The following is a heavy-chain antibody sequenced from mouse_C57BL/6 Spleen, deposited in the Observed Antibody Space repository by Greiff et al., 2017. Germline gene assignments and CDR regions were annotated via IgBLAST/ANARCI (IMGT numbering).Heavy chain of an antibody. CDR3: TRVPMDY. V-gene: IGHV1-15*01. Sequence: VQLQQSGAELVRPGASVTLSCKASGYTFTDYEMHWVKQTPVHGLEWIGAIDPETGGTAYNQKFKGKAILTADKSSSPAYMELRSLTSEDSAVYYCTRVPMDYWGQGTSVTVSS. CDR2: IDPETGGT. J-gene: IGHJ4*01. CDR1: GYTFTDYE.